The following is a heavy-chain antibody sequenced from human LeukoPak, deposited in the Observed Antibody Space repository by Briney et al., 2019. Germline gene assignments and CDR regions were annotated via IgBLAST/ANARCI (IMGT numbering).Heavy chain of an antibody. V-gene: IGHV3-30*18. CDR2: ISYDGSNK. D-gene: IGHD4-17*01. CDR3: AKEAFPPPSYGDLDY. J-gene: IGHJ4*02. Sequence: PGRSLRLSCAASGFTFSSYGMHWVRQAPGKGLEWVAFISYDGSNKYYADSVKGRFTISRDNSKNTLYLQMYSLRGEDTAVYYCAKEAFPPPSYGDLDYWGEGTLVTVSS. CDR1: GFTFSSYG.